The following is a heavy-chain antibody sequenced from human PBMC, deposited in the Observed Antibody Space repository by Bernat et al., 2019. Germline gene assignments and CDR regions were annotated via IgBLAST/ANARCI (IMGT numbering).Heavy chain of an antibody. CDR1: GFTFTSSA. CDR3: AAGYYYGSGSYYIPDY. J-gene: IGHJ4*02. V-gene: IGHV1-58*01. Sequence: QMQLVQSGPEVKKPGTSVKVSCKASGFTFTSSAVQWVRQARGQRLEWIGWIVVGSGNTNYAQKFQARVTITRDMSTSTAYMELSSLRSEDTAVYYCAAGYYYGSGSYYIPDYWGQGTLVTVSS. D-gene: IGHD3-10*01. CDR2: IVVGSGNT.